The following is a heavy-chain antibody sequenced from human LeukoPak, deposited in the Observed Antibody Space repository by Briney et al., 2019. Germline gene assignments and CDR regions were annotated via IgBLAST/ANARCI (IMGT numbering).Heavy chain of an antibody. D-gene: IGHD6-19*01. CDR2: IKQDGSEK. CDR1: GFTFSDCW. CDR3: AKERSSGWPFDY. Sequence: GGSLRLSCAASGFTFSDCWMSWVRQAPGKGLEWVANIKQDGSEKYYVDSVKGRFTISRDNSKNTLYLQMNSLRADDTAVYYCAKERSSGWPFDYWGQGTLVTVSS. V-gene: IGHV3-7*05. J-gene: IGHJ4*02.